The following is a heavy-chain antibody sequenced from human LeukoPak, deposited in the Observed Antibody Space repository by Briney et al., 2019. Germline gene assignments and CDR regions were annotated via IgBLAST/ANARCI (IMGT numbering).Heavy chain of an antibody. CDR1: GFTFSSHG. V-gene: IGHV3-30*18. CDR2: VESDGGAK. CDR3: AKEGRWGEWYFDF. J-gene: IGHJ2*01. D-gene: IGHD3-16*01. Sequence: GGSLRLSCAASGFTFSSHGMHWVRQTPARGLEWVAVVESDGGAKFYADSVEGRFAVSRDNSKNTVYLQMNSLRDEDTALYYCAKEGRWGEWYFDFWGRGTLVTVSS.